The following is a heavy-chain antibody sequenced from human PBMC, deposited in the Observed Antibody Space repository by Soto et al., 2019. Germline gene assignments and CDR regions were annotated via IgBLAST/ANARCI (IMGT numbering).Heavy chain of an antibody. CDR1: GFTFSSYG. CDR3: AKDSVPGYYYYYGMDV. Sequence: GGSLRLSCAASGFTFSSYGMHWVRQAPGKGLEWVAVISYDGSNKYYADSVKGRFTTSRDNSKNTLYLQMNSLRAEDTAVYYCAKDSVPGYYYYYGMDVWGQGTTVTVSS. J-gene: IGHJ6*02. V-gene: IGHV3-30*18. D-gene: IGHD3-10*01. CDR2: ISYDGSNK.